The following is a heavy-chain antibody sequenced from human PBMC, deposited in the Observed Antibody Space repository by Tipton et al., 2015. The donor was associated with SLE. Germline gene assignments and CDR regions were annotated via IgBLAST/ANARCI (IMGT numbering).Heavy chain of an antibody. D-gene: IGHD3-16*02. CDR2: INHSGST. CDR3: ARTQYSFGGVIAPWDD. V-gene: IGHV4-34*01. J-gene: IGHJ4*02. CDR1: GGSFSGYY. Sequence: LRLSCAVYGGSFSGYYWSWIRQPPGKGLEWIGEINHSGSTNYNPSLKSRVTISVDTSKNQFSLKLSALTAADTAVYYCARTQYSFGGVIAPWDDWGQGTRVTVSS.